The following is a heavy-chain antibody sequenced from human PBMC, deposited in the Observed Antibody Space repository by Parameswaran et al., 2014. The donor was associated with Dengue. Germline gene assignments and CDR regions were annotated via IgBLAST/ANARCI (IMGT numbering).Heavy chain of an antibody. D-gene: IGHD7-27*01. Sequence: WIRQPPGKGLEWIGSIYYSGSTYYNPSLKSRVTISVDTSKNQFSLKLSSVTAADTAVYYCARRGWGSPTFDYWGQGTLVTVSS. CDR2: IYYSGST. CDR3: ARRGWGSPTFDY. V-gene: IGHV4-39*01. J-gene: IGHJ4*02.